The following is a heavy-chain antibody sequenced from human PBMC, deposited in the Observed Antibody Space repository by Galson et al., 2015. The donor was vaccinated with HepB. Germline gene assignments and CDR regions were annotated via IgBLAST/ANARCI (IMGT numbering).Heavy chain of an antibody. Sequence: SVKVSCKASGYTFTSYDINWVRQATGQGLEWMGWMNPNSGNTGYAQKLQGRVTMTRNTSISTAYMELSSLRSEDTAVYYCARVGTGREAHSFYYYYMDVWGKGTTVTVSS. J-gene: IGHJ6*03. CDR2: MNPNSGNT. CDR3: ARVGTGREAHSFYYYYMDV. D-gene: IGHD1-1*01. CDR1: GYTFTSYD. V-gene: IGHV1-8*01.